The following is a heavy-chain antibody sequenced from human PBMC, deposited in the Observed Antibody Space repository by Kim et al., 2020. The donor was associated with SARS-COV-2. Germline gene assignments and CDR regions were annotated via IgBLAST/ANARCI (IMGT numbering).Heavy chain of an antibody. V-gene: IGHV1-69*04. D-gene: IGHD2-2*01. CDR3: ARGGCSSTSCSGYYYYYYMDV. J-gene: IGHJ6*03. CDR2: IIPILGIA. CDR1: GGTFSSYA. Sequence: SVKVSCKASGGTFSSYAISWVRQAPGQGLEWMGRIIPILGIANYAQKFQGRVTITADKSTSTAYMELSSLRSEDTAVYYCARGGCSSTSCSGYYYYYYMDVWGKGTTVTVSS.